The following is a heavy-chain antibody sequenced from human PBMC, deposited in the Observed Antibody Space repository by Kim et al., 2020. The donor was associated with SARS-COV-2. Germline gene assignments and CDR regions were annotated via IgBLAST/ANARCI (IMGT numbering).Heavy chain of an antibody. V-gene: IGHV3-74*01. Sequence: GGSLRLSCAASGFTSSNYWMHWVRQAPGKGLVWVSLINSDGTSTNYADSVKGRFTISRDNAKNTLYLQMNSLRDDDTAVYYCGRGGKRQWLVQAPWGQGTLVTVSS. CDR1: GFTSSNYW. CDR2: INSDGTST. CDR3: GRGGKRQWLVQAP. J-gene: IGHJ5*02. D-gene: IGHD6-19*01.